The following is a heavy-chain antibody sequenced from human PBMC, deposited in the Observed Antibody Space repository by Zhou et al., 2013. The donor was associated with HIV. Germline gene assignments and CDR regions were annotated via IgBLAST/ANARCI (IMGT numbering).Heavy chain of an antibody. CDR3: ARERGNSYGYVPPFDS. V-gene: IGHV1-69*04. Sequence: QFQLVQSGAEVKKPGSSVKVSCKTSGGTFSNYALNWVRQAPGQGLEWMGRIIPILGIANYAQKFQGRLTISADKSTGTASMELSSLRSEDTAVYYCARERGNSYGYVPPFDSWGQGTLVTVSS. CDR2: IIPILGIA. CDR1: GGTFSNYA. J-gene: IGHJ4*02. D-gene: IGHD5-18*01.